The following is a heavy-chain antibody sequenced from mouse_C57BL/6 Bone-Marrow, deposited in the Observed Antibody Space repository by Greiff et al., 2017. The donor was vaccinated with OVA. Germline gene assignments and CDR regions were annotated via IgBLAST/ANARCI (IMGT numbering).Heavy chain of an antibody. CDR3: AFITTVVATSDV. J-gene: IGHJ1*03. D-gene: IGHD1-1*01. Sequence: VQLKESGPELVKPGASVKISCKASGYSFTDYNMNWWKQSNGKSFEGIGEINPNYGTTSYNQKFKGKATLTVDQSSSTAYMQLNSLTSEDSAVYYCAFITTVVATSDVWGTGTTVTVSS. V-gene: IGHV1-39*01. CDR1: GYSFTDYN. CDR2: INPNYGTT.